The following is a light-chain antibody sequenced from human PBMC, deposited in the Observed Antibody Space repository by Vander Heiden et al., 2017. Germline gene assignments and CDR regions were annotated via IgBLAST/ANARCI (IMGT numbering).Light chain of an antibody. CDR2: ANS. CDR3: QSYDSSLSGVV. J-gene: IGLJ2*01. CDR1: SSNIGAGYD. V-gene: IGLV1-40*01. Sequence: QSALTHPPSVAGAPSQRVTISCTGSSSNIGAGYDVHWYQHLPGTAPKLLIYANSNRPSGVPDRFSGSKSGTSASLAITGLQAEDEADYYCQSYDSSLSGVVFGGGTKLTVL.